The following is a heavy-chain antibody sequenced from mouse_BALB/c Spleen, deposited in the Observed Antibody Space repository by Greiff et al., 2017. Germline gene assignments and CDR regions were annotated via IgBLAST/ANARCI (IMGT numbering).Heavy chain of an antibody. J-gene: IGHJ2*01. CDR1: GFTFNTYA. V-gene: IGHV10-1*02. CDR3: VRGYGDY. D-gene: IGHD2-14*01. CDR2: IRSKSNNYAT. Sequence: EVQGVESGGGLVQPKGSLKLSCAASGFTFNTYAMNWVRQAPGKGLEWVARIRSKSNNYATYYADSVKDRFTISRDDSQSMLYLQMNNLKTEDTAMYYCVRGYGDYWGQGTTLTVSS.